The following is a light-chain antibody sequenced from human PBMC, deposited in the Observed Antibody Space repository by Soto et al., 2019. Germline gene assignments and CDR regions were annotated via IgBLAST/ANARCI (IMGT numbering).Light chain of an antibody. CDR3: QQYNSYSRA. V-gene: IGKV1-5*01. CDR1: QSISSW. J-gene: IGKJ1*01. Sequence: DIPMTQSPSTLSASVGDRVTITCRASQSISSWLAWYQQKPGKAPKLLIYDASSLESGVPSRFSGSGSGTEFTLTLSSLQPDDFAPYYCQQYNSYSRAFGQGTKVEIK. CDR2: DAS.